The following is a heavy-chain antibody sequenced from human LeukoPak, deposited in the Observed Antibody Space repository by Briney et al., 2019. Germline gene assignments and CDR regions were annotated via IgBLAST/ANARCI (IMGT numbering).Heavy chain of an antibody. CDR2: IYYSGST. Sequence: PSETLSPTCTVSGGSISSSSYYWGWIRQPPGKGLEWIGRIYYSGSTYYNPSLKSRVTISVDTSKNQFSLKLSSVTAADTAVYYCARRGSGWYYFDYWGQGTLVTVSS. V-gene: IGHV4-39*01. CDR3: ARRGSGWYYFDY. J-gene: IGHJ4*02. D-gene: IGHD6-19*01. CDR1: GGSISSSSYY.